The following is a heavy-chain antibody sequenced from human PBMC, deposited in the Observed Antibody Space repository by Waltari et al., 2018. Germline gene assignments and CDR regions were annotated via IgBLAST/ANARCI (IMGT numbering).Heavy chain of an antibody. CDR3: ARDGTDYDFWSGYSPYYYGMDV. CDR2: IYYSGST. V-gene: IGHV4-59*11. D-gene: IGHD3-3*01. Sequence: QVQLQESGPGLVKPSETLSLTCTVSGGSLSSHYWSWIRQPPGKGREGIGYIYYSGSTNYNPSLKSRVTISVDTSKNQFSLKLSSVTAADTAVYYCARDGTDYDFWSGYSPYYYGMDVWGQGTTVTVSS. J-gene: IGHJ6*02. CDR1: GGSLSSHY.